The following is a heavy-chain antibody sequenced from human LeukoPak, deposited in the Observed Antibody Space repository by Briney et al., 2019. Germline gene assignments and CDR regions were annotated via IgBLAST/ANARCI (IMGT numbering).Heavy chain of an antibody. CDR1: GFTFSNYA. Sequence: GGSLRLSCAASGFTFSNYAMSWVRQAPGKGLEWVSGIGGSGDNTYYADSVKGRFTISRDNSKNTLYLQMNSLRAEDTAVYYCAKGRDFGVVTTFDYWGRGTLVTVSS. D-gene: IGHD3-3*01. V-gene: IGHV3-23*01. J-gene: IGHJ4*02. CDR2: IGGSGDNT. CDR3: AKGRDFGVVTTFDY.